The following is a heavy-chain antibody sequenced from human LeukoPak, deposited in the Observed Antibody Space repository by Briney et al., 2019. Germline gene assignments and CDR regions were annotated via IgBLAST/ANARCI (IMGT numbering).Heavy chain of an antibody. D-gene: IGHD4-11*01. V-gene: IGHV4-4*07. Sequence: SETLSLTCTVSGGSISSNYWSWIRQPAGKGLEWIGRIYSSGSTNYNPSLKSRVSMSADTSMNQFSLNLSSVTAADTAVYYCARGPYYSNALGHFDYWGQGTLVTVSS. CDR3: ARGPYYSNALGHFDY. CDR2: IYSSGST. CDR1: GGSISSNY. J-gene: IGHJ4*02.